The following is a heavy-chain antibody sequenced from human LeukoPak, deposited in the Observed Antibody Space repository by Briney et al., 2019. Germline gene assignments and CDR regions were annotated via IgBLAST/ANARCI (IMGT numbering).Heavy chain of an antibody. D-gene: IGHD4-17*01. J-gene: IGHJ4*02. CDR2: ISGSGGTT. CDR1: GFTFSSYA. V-gene: IGHV3-23*01. Sequence: TGGSLRLSCAASGFTFSSYAMSCVRQAPGRGLEWVSTISGSGGTTYYADSVKGRFTISRDNSKSTLYLQTNSLRAEDTAVYYCARVQRGVRSPTDYWGQGTLVTVSS. CDR3: ARVQRGVRSPTDY.